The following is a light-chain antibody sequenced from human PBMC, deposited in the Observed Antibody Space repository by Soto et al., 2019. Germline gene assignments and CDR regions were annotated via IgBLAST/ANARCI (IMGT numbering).Light chain of an antibody. CDR3: QQLSSYPST. CDR1: RSIGSY. CDR2: AAS. J-gene: IGKJ4*01. Sequence: IQLTQSPSSLSASVGDRVTITCRASRSIGSYLAWYQQKPGEAPKLLIYAASTLQSGVPSRFSGSGSGTDFALTISSLQAEDFATYYCQQLSSYPSTFGGGTKVEIK. V-gene: IGKV1-9*01.